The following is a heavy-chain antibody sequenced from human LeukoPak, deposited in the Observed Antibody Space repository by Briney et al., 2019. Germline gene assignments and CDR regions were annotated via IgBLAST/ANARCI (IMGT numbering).Heavy chain of an antibody. CDR1: GFTFGTYS. CDR2: ISSGSSYI. V-gene: IGHV3-21*01. CDR3: ARVRDTSQLGDALDI. J-gene: IGHJ3*02. D-gene: IGHD6-6*01. Sequence: PGGSLRLSCAASGFTFGTYSMNWVRQAPGKGPEWVSSISSGSSYIHHADSVKGRFTISRDNAKNSLFLQMNSLRAEDTAVYYCARVRDTSQLGDALDIWGQGTMVTVSS.